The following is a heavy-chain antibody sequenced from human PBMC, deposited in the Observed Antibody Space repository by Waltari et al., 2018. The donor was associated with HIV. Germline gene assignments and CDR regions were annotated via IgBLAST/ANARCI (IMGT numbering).Heavy chain of an antibody. CDR2: IYYSGST. D-gene: IGHD2-8*01. Sequence: QLQLQESGPGLVKPSETLSLTCTVSGGSISSSSYYWGWIRQPPGKGLEWIGSIYYSGSTYYNPSLKSRVTISVDTSKSQFSQKLSSVTAADTAVYYCARADIVLMVYAPHFDYWGQGTLVTVSS. V-gene: IGHV4-39*01. CDR3: ARADIVLMVYAPHFDY. J-gene: IGHJ4*02. CDR1: GGSISSSSYY.